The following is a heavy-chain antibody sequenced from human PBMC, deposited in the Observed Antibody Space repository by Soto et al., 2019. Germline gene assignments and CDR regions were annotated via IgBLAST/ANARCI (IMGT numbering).Heavy chain of an antibody. D-gene: IGHD6-19*01. Sequence: QVQLVQSGAEVKKPGASVKVSCKASGYTFTSYGISWVRQAPGQGLEWMGWVNAYNGNTNYAQKFQGRVTMTTDTSTSPAYLELRSLRADDTAVYYCAREAVSGRTGFDYWGQGTLVTVSS. CDR1: GYTFTSYG. CDR2: VNAYNGNT. J-gene: IGHJ4*02. V-gene: IGHV1-18*01. CDR3: AREAVSGRTGFDY.